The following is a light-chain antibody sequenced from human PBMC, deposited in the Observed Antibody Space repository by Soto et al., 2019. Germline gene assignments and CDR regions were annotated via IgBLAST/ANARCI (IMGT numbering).Light chain of an antibody. Sequence: EIVMTQSPGTLSLSPGERATISCRASQVIGSRYLAWYHQKSGQAPRLLIYGASSRATGIPDRFSGSGSGTDFTLTISRLEPEDFGVYSCQQFGSSIPHTFGHGTKLEIK. CDR3: QQFGSSIPHT. V-gene: IGKV3-20*01. CDR2: GAS. J-gene: IGKJ2*01. CDR1: QVIGSRY.